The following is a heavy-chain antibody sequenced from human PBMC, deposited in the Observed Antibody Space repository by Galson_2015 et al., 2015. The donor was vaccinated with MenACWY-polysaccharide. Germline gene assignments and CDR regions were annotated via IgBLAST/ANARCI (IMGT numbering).Heavy chain of an antibody. CDR3: ARSYCSRTTCYGMDV. CDR2: ISYDGSNK. J-gene: IGHJ6*02. CDR1: GFTFSSYA. V-gene: IGHV3-30-3*01. D-gene: IGHD2-2*01. Sequence: SLRLSCAASGFTFSSYAMHWVRQAPGKGLEWVAVISYDGSNKYYADSEEGRFTISRDNFESTMYLQMNSPRPEDTAVYYCARSYCSRTTCYGMDVWGQGTTVTVSS.